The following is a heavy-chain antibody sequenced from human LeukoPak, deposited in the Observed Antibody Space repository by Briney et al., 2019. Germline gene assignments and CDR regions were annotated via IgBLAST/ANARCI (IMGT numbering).Heavy chain of an antibody. V-gene: IGHV3-30*04. CDR1: GFTFSSYA. J-gene: IGHJ5*02. CDR3: ARGTWFDP. Sequence: GGTLRLSCAASGFTFSSYAMHWVRQAPGKGLEWVAVISYDGSNKYYADSVKGRFTISRDNSKNTLYLQMNSLRAEDTAVYYCARGTWFDPWGQGTLVTVSS. CDR2: ISYDGSNK.